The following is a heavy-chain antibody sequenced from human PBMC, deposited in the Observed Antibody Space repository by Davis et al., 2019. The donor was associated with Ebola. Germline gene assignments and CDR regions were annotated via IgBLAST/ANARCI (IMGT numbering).Heavy chain of an antibody. J-gene: IGHJ5*02. CDR2: IYYSGST. CDR1: GGSISSYY. Sequence: SETLSLTCTVSGGSISSYYWSWIRQPPGKGLEWIGYIYYSGSTNYNPSLKSRVTISVDTSKNQFSLKLSSVTAADTAVYYCARDVPPYYDILTGYYSDSWFDPWGQGTLVTVSS. V-gene: IGHV4-59*01. CDR3: ARDVPPYYDILTGYYSDSWFDP. D-gene: IGHD3-9*01.